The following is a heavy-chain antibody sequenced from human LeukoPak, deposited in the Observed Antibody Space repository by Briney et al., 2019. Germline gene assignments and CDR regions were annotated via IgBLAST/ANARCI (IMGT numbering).Heavy chain of an antibody. Sequence: GESLKISCKGSGYSFTNYWIGWVRQMPGKGLEWMGIIYPGDSDARYSPSFRGQVTISADKSISTAYLQWSSLKASDTAMYYCARHQYISGWHGYDYWGQGTLVTVSS. J-gene: IGHJ4*02. CDR3: ARHQYISGWHGYDY. CDR2: IYPGDSDA. D-gene: IGHD6-19*01. V-gene: IGHV5-51*01. CDR1: GYSFTNYW.